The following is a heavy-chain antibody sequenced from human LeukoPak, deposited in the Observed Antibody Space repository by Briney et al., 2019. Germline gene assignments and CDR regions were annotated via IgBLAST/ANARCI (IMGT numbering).Heavy chain of an antibody. CDR2: MNPNSGNT. CDR3: ARAYPPYYYDFRSGYYPYYYYGMDV. V-gene: IGHV1-8*01. Sequence: ASVKVSCKASGYTFTSYDINWVRQATGQGLEWMGWMNPNSGNTGYAQKFQGRVTMTRNTSISTAYMELSSLRSEDTAVYYCARAYPPYYYDFRSGYYPYYYYGMDVWGQGTTVTVSS. CDR1: GYTFTSYD. J-gene: IGHJ6*02. D-gene: IGHD3-3*01.